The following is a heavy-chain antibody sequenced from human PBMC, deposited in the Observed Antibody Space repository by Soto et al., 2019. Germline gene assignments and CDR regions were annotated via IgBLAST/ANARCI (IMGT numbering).Heavy chain of an antibody. V-gene: IGHV3-74*01. CDR3: ARPFEYSSSFFGS. D-gene: IGHD6-6*01. CDR2: INSDGSVK. Sequence: GGSLRLSCAASGFSFRDFWMHWVRQTPGKGLVWVSRINSDGSVKRYADSVRGLFTISRDNARNTLLLQLNSLRVDDTAVYFCARPFEYSSSFFGSWGQGTLVTVSS. J-gene: IGHJ4*02. CDR1: GFSFRDFW.